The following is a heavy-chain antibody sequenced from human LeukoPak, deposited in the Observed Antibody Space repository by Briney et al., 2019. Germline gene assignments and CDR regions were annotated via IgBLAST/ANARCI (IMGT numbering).Heavy chain of an antibody. CDR2: INHSGST. CDR1: GGSFSGYY. Sequence: SETLSLTCAVYGGSFSGYYWSWIRQPPGKGLEWIGEINHSGSTNYNPSLKSRVTISVGTSKNQFSLKLSSVTAADTAVYYCARFRQYQLHYRNGPFDYWGQGTLVTVSS. J-gene: IGHJ4*02. D-gene: IGHD2-2*01. CDR3: ARFRQYQLHYRNGPFDY. V-gene: IGHV4-34*01.